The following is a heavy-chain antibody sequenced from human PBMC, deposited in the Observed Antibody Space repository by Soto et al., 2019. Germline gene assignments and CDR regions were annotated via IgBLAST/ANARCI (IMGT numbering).Heavy chain of an antibody. CDR3: GKERRGSGWFVCCY. D-gene: IGHD6-19*01. CDR2: ISGNGAET. J-gene: IGHJ4*02. CDR1: GFPFSSYA. Sequence: EVQLLESGGGLVQPGGSVRLSCAASGFPFSSYAMSWVRQAPGKGLEWVSAISGNGAETSYAASVRGRFTISRDNSRDTLYLQMNRLRADDTAVYYCGKERRGSGWFVCCYWGQGILVTVSS. V-gene: IGHV3-23*01.